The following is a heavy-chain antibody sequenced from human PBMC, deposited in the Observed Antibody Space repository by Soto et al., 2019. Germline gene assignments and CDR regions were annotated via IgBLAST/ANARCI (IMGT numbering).Heavy chain of an antibody. CDR2: IYYSGST. J-gene: IGHJ4*02. CDR1: GGSISSGGYY. V-gene: IGHV4-31*03. D-gene: IGHD3-10*01. Sequence: QVQLQESGPGLVKPSQTLSLTCTVSGGSISSGGYYWSWIRQHPGKGLEWIGYIYYSGSTYYNPPLKCRFTKTVDTSKNPFSLYLGPATAADTAVYYCGRGVTMVRGVIHTPYFASWGQGTRVTVSS. CDR3: GRGVTMVRGVIHTPYFAS.